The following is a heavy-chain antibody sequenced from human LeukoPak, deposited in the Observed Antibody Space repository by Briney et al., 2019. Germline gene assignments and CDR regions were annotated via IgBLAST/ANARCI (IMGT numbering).Heavy chain of an antibody. CDR2: IYYSGST. V-gene: IGHV4-59*01. CDR3: ARAEVVVAATHRWFDP. D-gene: IGHD2-15*01. J-gene: IGHJ5*02. Sequence: PSETLSLTCTVSVGSISSYYWSWIRQPPGKGLEWIGYIYYSGSTNYNPSLKSRVTISVDTSKNQFSLKLSSVTAADTAVYYCARAEVVVAATHRWFDPWGQGTLVTVSS. CDR1: VGSISSYY.